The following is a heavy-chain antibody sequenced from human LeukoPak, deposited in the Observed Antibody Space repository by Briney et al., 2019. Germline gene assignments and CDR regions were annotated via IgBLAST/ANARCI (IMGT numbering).Heavy chain of an antibody. CDR1: GFTFSSYS. CDR2: ISSSSSYI. Sequence: GSLRLSCAASGFTFSSYSMNWVRQAPGKGLEWVSSISSSSSYIYYADSVKGRFTISRDNAKNSLYLQMNSLRAEDTAVYYCARAPGYTSGWYDDAFDIWGQGTMVTVSS. D-gene: IGHD6-19*01. V-gene: IGHV3-21*01. J-gene: IGHJ3*02. CDR3: ARAPGYTSGWYDDAFDI.